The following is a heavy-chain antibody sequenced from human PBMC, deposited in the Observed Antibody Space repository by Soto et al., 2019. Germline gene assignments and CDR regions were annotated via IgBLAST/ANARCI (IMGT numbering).Heavy chain of an antibody. J-gene: IGHJ4*02. V-gene: IGHV4-34*01. Sequence: QVQLQQWGAGLLKPSETLSLTCAVYGGSFSAYYWSWIRQPPGKGLEGIGEVNDGGRPNYSVSLKSRLTISLDTSKNQFSLKLSSVTAADTAVYYCARLGYYHSGGPPWGQGTLVTVSS. CDR2: VNDGGRP. CDR3: ARLGYYHSGGPP. CDR1: GGSFSAYY. D-gene: IGHD3-22*01.